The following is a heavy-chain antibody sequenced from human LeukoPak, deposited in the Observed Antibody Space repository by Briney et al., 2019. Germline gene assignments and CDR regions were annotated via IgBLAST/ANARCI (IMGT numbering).Heavy chain of an antibody. CDR3: MGYCSGGSCFIDY. J-gene: IGHJ4*02. Sequence: TGGSLRLSCAASGFTFSGSAMHWVRQASGKGLEWVGRIRTKANSYATAYAASVKGRFTISRDDSKSIAYLQMNSLKTEDTAVYYCMGYCSGGSCFIDYWGQGTLVTVSS. V-gene: IGHV3-73*01. CDR1: GFTFSGSA. D-gene: IGHD2-15*01. CDR2: IRTKANSYAT.